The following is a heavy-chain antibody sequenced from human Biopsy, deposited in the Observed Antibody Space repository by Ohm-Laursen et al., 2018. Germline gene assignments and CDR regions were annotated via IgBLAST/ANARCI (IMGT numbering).Heavy chain of an antibody. CDR1: GFTFSTYA. V-gene: IGHV3-48*01. CDR3: ARRDI. CDR2: ISSTSSAT. Sequence: SPRLSCAASGFTFSTYAMNWVRQAPGQGLEWISYISSTSSATYYADSVKGRFTVSRDNAKNSLFLQMNSLRAEDTAVYYCARRDIWGQGTTVTVSS. J-gene: IGHJ3*02.